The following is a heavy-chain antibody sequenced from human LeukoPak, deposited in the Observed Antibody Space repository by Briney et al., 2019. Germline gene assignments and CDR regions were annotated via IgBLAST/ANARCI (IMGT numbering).Heavy chain of an antibody. D-gene: IGHD1-14*01. J-gene: IGHJ4*02. V-gene: IGHV4-59*01. CDR3: AREPATQKRSGVFDY. CDR1: VGSISSYY. CDR2: IYYSGST. Sequence: SETLSLTRAVSVGSISSYYWSWIPQPPRKGLECRVYIYYSGSTNYNPSLKSRVTISVDTSKNQFSLKLSSVTAADTAVYYCAREPATQKRSGVFDYWGQGTLVTVSS.